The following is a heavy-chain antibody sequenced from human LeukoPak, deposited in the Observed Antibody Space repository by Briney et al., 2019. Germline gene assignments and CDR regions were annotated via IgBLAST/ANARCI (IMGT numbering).Heavy chain of an antibody. D-gene: IGHD4-11*01. CDR1: GYTCTNFD. J-gene: IGHJ3*02. Sequence: GASVKVSCKASGYTCTNFDINWVRQATGQGLEWLGWMNPKTGNTGSAQKLQGRVTITGNTSISTAYMELSSLRSEDTAVYYCVRIDYSNAFDIWGQGTMVTVSS. CDR3: VRIDYSNAFDI. CDR2: MNPKTGNT. V-gene: IGHV1-8*01.